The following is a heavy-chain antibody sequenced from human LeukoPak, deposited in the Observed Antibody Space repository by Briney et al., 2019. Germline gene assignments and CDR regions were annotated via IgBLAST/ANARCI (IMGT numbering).Heavy chain of an antibody. J-gene: IGHJ1*01. D-gene: IGHD6-19*01. CDR1: GFSFSGYV. Sequence: GGSLRLSCSASGFSFSGYVMHWVRQAPGKGLQYVSVISGDGGSTEYADSVRGRFTISRDNSKNRLYLQMSSLRTEDTAVYYCVRRSVDGSAEYFLHWGQGTLVTVSS. V-gene: IGHV3-64D*06. CDR2: ISGDGGST. CDR3: VRRSVDGSAEYFLH.